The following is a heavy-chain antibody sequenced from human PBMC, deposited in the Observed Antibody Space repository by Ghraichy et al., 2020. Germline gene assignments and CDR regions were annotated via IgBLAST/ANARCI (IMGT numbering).Heavy chain of an antibody. D-gene: IGHD6-19*01. CDR2: IYHSGST. CDR1: GGSISGYY. V-gene: IGHV4-59*01. J-gene: IGHJ4*02. Sequence: SETLSLTCTVSGGSISGYYWSWIRQPPGKGLEWIGYIYHSGSTDYNPSLKSRVTISVDTSKNQFSLKLSSVTAADTAVYYCARGSGWYYYWGKGTLFTVS. CDR3: ARGSGWYYY.